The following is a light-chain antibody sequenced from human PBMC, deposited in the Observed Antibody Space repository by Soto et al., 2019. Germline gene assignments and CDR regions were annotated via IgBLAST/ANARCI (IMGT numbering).Light chain of an antibody. V-gene: IGKV1-27*01. Sequence: DIQMTQSPSSLSVFVGDRVTITCRASQDIGNFLAWYQQKPGKVPKLLIYAASTLQSGVPSRFSGSGSGTDFTLTISSLQPEDFATYYCQQSYSTPQTFGQGTKVDIK. CDR3: QQSYSTPQT. J-gene: IGKJ1*01. CDR2: AAS. CDR1: QDIGNF.